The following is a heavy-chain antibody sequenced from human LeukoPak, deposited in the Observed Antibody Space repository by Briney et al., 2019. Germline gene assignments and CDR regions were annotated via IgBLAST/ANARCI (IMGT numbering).Heavy chain of an antibody. Sequence: ASVKVSCKASGGTFSSYDISWVRQAPGQGLEWMGWISAYNGNTNYAQKLQGRVTMTTDTSTSTAYMELRSLRSDDTAVYYCARSPPSLYYDFWSGYYNFDYWGQGTLVTVSS. V-gene: IGHV1-18*01. CDR3: ARSPPSLYYDFWSGYYNFDY. J-gene: IGHJ4*02. D-gene: IGHD3-3*01. CDR2: ISAYNGNT. CDR1: GGTFSSYD.